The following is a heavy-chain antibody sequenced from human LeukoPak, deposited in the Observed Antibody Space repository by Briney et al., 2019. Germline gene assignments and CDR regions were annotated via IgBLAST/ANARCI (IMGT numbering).Heavy chain of an antibody. CDR3: ARSARLMKGVVEVTALDD. J-gene: IGHJ4*02. CDR1: VFPFSNHG. D-gene: IGHD3-3*01. CDR2: ISGSGGRT. V-gene: IGHV3-23*01. Sequence: GGPLRLSCAASVFPFSNHGMKWVREAPGEGVEWVSGISGSGGRTYYADSVKGRFTISRDNAKNSLYLQMNSLRADDTAVLYCARSARLMKGVVEVTALDDWGQGTLVTVSS.